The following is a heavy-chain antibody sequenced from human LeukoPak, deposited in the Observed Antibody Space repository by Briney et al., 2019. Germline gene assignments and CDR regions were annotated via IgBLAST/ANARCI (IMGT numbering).Heavy chain of an antibody. J-gene: IGHJ5*02. CDR3: ARGGFCTGTSCYLAWFDP. Sequence: HGESLKISCKGSGYRFTNYWIGWVRQMPGKGLELMGIIYPDDSDTRYSPSFQGQVTISADKSISTAYLRWSSLKASDIAIYYCARGGFCTGTSCYLAWFDPWGQGTLVTVSS. V-gene: IGHV5-51*01. D-gene: IGHD2-2*01. CDR2: IYPDDSDT. CDR1: GYRFTNYW.